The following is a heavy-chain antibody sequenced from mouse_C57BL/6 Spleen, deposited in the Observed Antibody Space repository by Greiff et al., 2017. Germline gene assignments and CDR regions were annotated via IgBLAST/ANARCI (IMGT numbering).Heavy chain of an antibody. CDR3: ARWRPIYYDYLAY. J-gene: IGHJ3*01. CDR2: INPNNGGT. V-gene: IGHV1-18*01. CDR1: GYTFTDYN. Sequence: EVQLQQSGPELVKPGASVKIPCKASGYTFTDYNMDWVKQSHGKSLEWIGDINPNNGGTIYNQKFKGKATLTVDKSSSTAYMELRSLTSEDTAVYYCARWRPIYYDYLAYWGQGTLVTVSA. D-gene: IGHD2-4*01.